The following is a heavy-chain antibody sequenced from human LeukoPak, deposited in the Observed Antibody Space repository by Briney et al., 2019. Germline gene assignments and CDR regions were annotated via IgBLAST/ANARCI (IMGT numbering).Heavy chain of an antibody. V-gene: IGHV4-38-2*02. J-gene: IGHJ5*02. Sequence: TSETLSLTCTVSGHSINSGYYWGWIRQPPGKGLEWIGSIYPSGSTYYYPSLKSRVTISLDTSKNQFSLKLSSVTAADTAVYYCARAYFSSWYMNWFDPWGQGTLVTVSS. CDR1: GHSINSGYY. D-gene: IGHD6-13*01. CDR3: ARAYFSSWYMNWFDP. CDR2: IYPSGST.